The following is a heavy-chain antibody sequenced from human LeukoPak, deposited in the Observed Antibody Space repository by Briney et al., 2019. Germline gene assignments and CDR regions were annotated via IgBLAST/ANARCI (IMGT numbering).Heavy chain of an antibody. CDR3: AKEIWPTVTTPGRTYFEY. CDR2: MSSSDDGR. D-gene: IGHD4-17*01. V-gene: IGHV3-23*01. J-gene: IGHJ4*02. Sequence: PGGSLRLSCATSGFSFSSYAMSWVRQAPGKGLEWVSAMSSSDDGRYYAASVRGRFTISRDTSRSTLYLQMNSLRAEDTAVYYCAKEIWPTVTTPGRTYFEYWGQGALVTVSS. CDR1: GFSFSSYA.